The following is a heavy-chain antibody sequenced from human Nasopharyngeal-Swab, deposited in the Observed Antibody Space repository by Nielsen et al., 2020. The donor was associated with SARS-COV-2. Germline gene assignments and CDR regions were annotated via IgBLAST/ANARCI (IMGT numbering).Heavy chain of an antibody. Sequence: GESLKISCAASGFTFSTYSMIWVRQAPAEGLEWVSWISSSVSYIYYADSVKGRFTISRDNAKNALYLQMSSLRAEDTAVYYCARLPSAWGRRDFDYWGQGTLVTVSS. CDR3: ARLPSAWGRRDFDY. V-gene: IGHV3-21*06. J-gene: IGHJ4*02. D-gene: IGHD6-19*01. CDR2: ISSSVSYI. CDR1: GFTFSTYS.